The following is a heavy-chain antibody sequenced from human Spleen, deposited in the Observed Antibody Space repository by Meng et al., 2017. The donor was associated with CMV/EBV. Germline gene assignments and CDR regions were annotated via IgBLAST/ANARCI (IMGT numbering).Heavy chain of an antibody. D-gene: IGHD2-2*01. CDR2: IWYDGSNK. Sequence: GESLKISCAASGFTFSTYAMHWVRQAPGKGLEWVAVIWYDGSNKYYAESVKGRFAISRDNSNNTLYLQMNSLRAEDTAVYYCVKDQGIVVVPAATYYYGMDVWGQGTTVTVSS. J-gene: IGHJ6*02. CDR1: GFTFSTYA. V-gene: IGHV3-30*02. CDR3: VKDQGIVVVPAATYYYGMDV.